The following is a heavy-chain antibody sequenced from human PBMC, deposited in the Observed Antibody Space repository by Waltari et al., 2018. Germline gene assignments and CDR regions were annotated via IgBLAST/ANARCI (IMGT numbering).Heavy chain of an antibody. CDR1: GYTFTSYY. CDR3: ARGFVGEHDDGWFDP. J-gene: IGHJ5*02. CDR2: INPSGGST. Sequence: QVQLVQSGAEVKKPGASVKVSCKASGYTFTSYYMHWVRQAPGKGLEWMGIINPSGGSTSYAQKFQGRVTMTRDTSTSTGYMELSSLRSEDTAVYYCARGFVGEHDDGWFDPWGQGTLVTVSS. D-gene: IGHD1-26*01. V-gene: IGHV1-46*01.